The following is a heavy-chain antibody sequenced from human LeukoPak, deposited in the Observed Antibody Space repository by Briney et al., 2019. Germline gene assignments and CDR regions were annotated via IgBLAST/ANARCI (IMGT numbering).Heavy chain of an antibody. CDR2: ISYDGSNK. Sequence: SGRSLRLSCAASGFTFSSYGMHWVRQAPGKGLEWVAVISYDGSNKYYADSVKGRFTISRDNSKNTLYLQTNSLRAEDTAVYYCAKERASRDDYWGQGTLVTVSS. V-gene: IGHV3-30*18. CDR3: AKERASRDDY. CDR1: GFTFSSYG. J-gene: IGHJ4*02.